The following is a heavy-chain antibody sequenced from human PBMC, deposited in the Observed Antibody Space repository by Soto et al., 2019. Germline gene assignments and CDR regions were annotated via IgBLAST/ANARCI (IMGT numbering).Heavy chain of an antibody. CDR3: APPIKINYGSGSTHGMDV. D-gene: IGHD3-10*01. Sequence: QVQLVQSGAEVKKPGASVKVSCKASGYTFTSYDINWVRQATGQGLEWMGWMNPNSGNTGYAQKFQGRVTMTRNTSISTAYMELSSLRSEDTAVYYCAPPIKINYGSGSTHGMDVWGQGTTVTVSS. CDR1: GYTFTSYD. CDR2: MNPNSGNT. J-gene: IGHJ6*02. V-gene: IGHV1-8*01.